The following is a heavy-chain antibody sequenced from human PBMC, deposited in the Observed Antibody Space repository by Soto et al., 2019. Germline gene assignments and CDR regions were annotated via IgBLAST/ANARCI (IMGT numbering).Heavy chain of an antibody. J-gene: IGHJ4*02. CDR3: AKDLGTYWLGATIDY. CDR1: GFTLYSYA. D-gene: IGHD1-26*01. CDR2: ISASGGGT. V-gene: IGHV3-23*01. Sequence: EAQLLESGGGLVQPGGSLTLSCAASGFTLYSYAMNWVRQAPGKGLEWVSGISASGGGTNHADSVKGRFSISRDNSKNTLYLQMNTLRAEDTAVYYCAKDLGTYWLGATIDYWGQGTLVTVSS.